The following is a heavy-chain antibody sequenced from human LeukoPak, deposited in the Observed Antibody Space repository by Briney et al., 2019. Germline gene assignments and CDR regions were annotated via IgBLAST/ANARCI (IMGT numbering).Heavy chain of an antibody. CDR3: ARSRRLVRGPLNV. D-gene: IGHD3-16*01. Sequence: SETLSLTCAVYGGSFSGYYWSWIRQPPGKGLEWIGEINHSGSTNYNPSLKSRVTISVDTSKNQFSLKLSSVTAADTAVYYCARSRRLVRGPLNVWGQGTTVTVS. CDR1: GGSFSGYY. V-gene: IGHV4-34*01. CDR2: INHSGST. J-gene: IGHJ6*02.